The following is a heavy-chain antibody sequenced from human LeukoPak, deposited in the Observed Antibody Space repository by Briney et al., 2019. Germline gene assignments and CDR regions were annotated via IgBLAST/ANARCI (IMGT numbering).Heavy chain of an antibody. CDR3: ARYGYDFWSGYPYYFDY. CDR2: IKQDGSEK. D-gene: IGHD3-3*01. J-gene: IGHJ4*02. Sequence: GGSLRLSCATSGFTFSSYWMSWVRQAPGKGLEWVANIKQDGSEKYYVDSVKGRFTISRDNAKNSLYLQMNSLRAEDTAVYYCARYGYDFWSGYPYYFDYWGQGTLVTVSS. CDR1: GFTFSSYW. V-gene: IGHV3-7*01.